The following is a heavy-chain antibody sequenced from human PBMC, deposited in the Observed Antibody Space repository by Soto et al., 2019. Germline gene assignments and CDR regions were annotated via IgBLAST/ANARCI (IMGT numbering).Heavy chain of an antibody. J-gene: IGHJ6*02. CDR3: AKDGCGGDCYSDYYGMDV. CDR2: ISGSGGST. CDR1: GFTFSSYA. Sequence: GGSLRLSCAASGFTFSSYAMSWVRQAPGKGLEWVSAISGSGGSTYYADSVKGRSTISRDNSKNTLYLQMNSLRAEDTAVYYCAKDGCGGDCYSDYYGMDVWGQGTTVTVSS. D-gene: IGHD2-21*02. V-gene: IGHV3-23*01.